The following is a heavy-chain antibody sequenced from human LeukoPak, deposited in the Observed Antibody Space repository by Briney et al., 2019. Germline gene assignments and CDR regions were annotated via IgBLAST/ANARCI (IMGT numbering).Heavy chain of an antibody. CDR1: GFTVSSNY. Sequence: GGSLRLSCAASGFTVSSNYMSWVPQAPGKGLEWVSVIYSGGSTYYADSVKGRFTISRDNSKNTLYLQMNSLRAEDTAVYYCAAYGSGSYYNYWGQGTLVTVSS. V-gene: IGHV3-66*01. D-gene: IGHD3-10*01. J-gene: IGHJ4*02. CDR2: IYSGGST. CDR3: AAYGSGSYYNY.